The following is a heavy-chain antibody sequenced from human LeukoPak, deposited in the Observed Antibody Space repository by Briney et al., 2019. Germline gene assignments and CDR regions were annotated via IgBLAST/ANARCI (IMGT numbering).Heavy chain of an antibody. V-gene: IGHV3-9*01. CDR2: ISWNSGSI. D-gene: IGHD5-18*01. CDR1: GFTFDDYA. Sequence: PGRSLRLSCAASGFTFDDYAMHWVRQAPGKGLEWVSGISWNSGSIGYADSVKGRFTISRDNAKNSLYLQMNSLRAEDTALYYCAKDKAGYSYGPFDYWGQGTLVTVSS. CDR3: AKDKAGYSYGPFDY. J-gene: IGHJ4*02.